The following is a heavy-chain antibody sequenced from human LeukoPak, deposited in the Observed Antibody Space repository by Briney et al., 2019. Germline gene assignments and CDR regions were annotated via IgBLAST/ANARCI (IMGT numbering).Heavy chain of an antibody. D-gene: IGHD6-13*01. Sequence: SETLSLTCTVSGGSISSGDYYWSWIRQPPGKGLEWIGYIYYSGSTYYNPSLKSRVTISVDTSKNQFSLKLSSVTAADTAVYYCASVAAAAPESEYYYMDVWGKGTTVTVSS. CDR1: GGSISSGDYY. CDR3: ASVAAAAPESEYYYMDV. V-gene: IGHV4-30-4*01. J-gene: IGHJ6*03. CDR2: IYYSGST.